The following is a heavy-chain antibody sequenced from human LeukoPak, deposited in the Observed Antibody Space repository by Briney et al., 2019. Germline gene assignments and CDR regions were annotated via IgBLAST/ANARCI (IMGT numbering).Heavy chain of an antibody. V-gene: IGHV1-8*01. J-gene: IGHJ6*02. CDR1: GYTFTSYD. CDR2: MNPNSGNT. D-gene: IGHD3-22*01. Sequence: ASVKVSCKASGYTFTSYDINWVRQATGQGLEWMGWMNPNSGNTGYAQEFQGRVTMTRNTSISTACMELSSLRSEDTAVYYCARGITMKGGMDVWGQGTTVTVSS. CDR3: ARGITMKGGMDV.